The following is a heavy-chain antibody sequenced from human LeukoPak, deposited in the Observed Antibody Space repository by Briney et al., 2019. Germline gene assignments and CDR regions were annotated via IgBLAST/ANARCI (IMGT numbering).Heavy chain of an antibody. CDR2: INQDSSEK. Sequence: GGSLRLSCAASGFTFSNYWMSWVRQAPGKGLEWVANINQDSSEKYYVDSVKGRFTISRDNAKNSLYLQLNTLGPEDTAVYYCVQGWRDNWGQGTLVTVSS. J-gene: IGHJ4*02. D-gene: IGHD2-15*01. CDR3: VQGWRDN. CDR1: GFTFSNYW. V-gene: IGHV3-7*01.